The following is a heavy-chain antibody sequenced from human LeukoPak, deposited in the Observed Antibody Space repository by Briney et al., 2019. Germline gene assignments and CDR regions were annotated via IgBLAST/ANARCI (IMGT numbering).Heavy chain of an antibody. D-gene: IGHD4-17*01. V-gene: IGHV3-9*01. CDR2: ISWNSGSI. J-gene: IGHJ3*02. CDR3: AKDLRDGDPRSDAFDI. Sequence: GGSLRLSCAASGYTFDDYAMHWVRQAPGKGLEWVSGISWNSGSIGYADSVKGRFTISRDNAKNSLYLQMNSLRAEDTALYYCAKDLRDGDPRSDAFDIWGQGTMVTVSS. CDR1: GYTFDDYA.